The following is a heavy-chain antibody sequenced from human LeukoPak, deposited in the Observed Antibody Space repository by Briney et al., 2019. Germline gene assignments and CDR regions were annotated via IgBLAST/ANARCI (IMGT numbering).Heavy chain of an antibody. Sequence: HAGGSLRLSCAASGFTFSSYSMNWVRQAPGKGLEWVSCISTSGSTIYYADSVKGRFTISRDNAKNSLYLQMNSLRAEDTAVYYCARASHYYDSSGYSYYFDYWGQGTLLTVSS. CDR3: ARASHYYDSSGYSYYFDY. V-gene: IGHV3-48*04. J-gene: IGHJ4*02. D-gene: IGHD3-22*01. CDR2: ISTSGSTI. CDR1: GFTFSSYS.